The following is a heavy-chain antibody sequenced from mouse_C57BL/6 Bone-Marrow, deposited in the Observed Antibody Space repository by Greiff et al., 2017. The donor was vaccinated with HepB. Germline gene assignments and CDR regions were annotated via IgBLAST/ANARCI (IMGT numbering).Heavy chain of an antibody. CDR1: GFTFTDYY. CDR3: ARYDGYYGGCAH. D-gene: IGHD2-3*01. CDR2: IRNKANGYTT. V-gene: IGHV7-3*01. Sequence: EVQGVESGGGLVQPGGSLSLSCAASGFTFTDYYMSWVRQPPGKALEWLGFIRNKANGYTTEYSASVKGRFTISRDNSQSILYLQMNALRAEDSASYLCARYDGYYGGCAHWGQGTVLTVSA. J-gene: IGHJ3*01.